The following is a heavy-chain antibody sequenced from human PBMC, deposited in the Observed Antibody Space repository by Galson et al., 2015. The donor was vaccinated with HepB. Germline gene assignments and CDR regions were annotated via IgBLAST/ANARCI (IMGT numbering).Heavy chain of an antibody. J-gene: IGHJ4*02. D-gene: IGHD2-15*01. CDR3: ASGYCSGGSCYPHGY. CDR1: GYTFTSYY. Sequence: SVKVSCKASGYTFTSYYMHWVRQAPGQGLEWMGIINPSGGSTSYAQTFQGRVTMTTDTSTSTAYMELRSLRSDDTAVYYCASGYCSGGSCYPHGYWGQGTLVTVSS. CDR2: INPSGGST. V-gene: IGHV1-46*01.